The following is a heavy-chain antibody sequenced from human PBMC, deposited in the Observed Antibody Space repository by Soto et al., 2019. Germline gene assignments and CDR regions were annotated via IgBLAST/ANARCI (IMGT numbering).Heavy chain of an antibody. V-gene: IGHV3-33*01. D-gene: IGHD3-22*01. J-gene: IGHJ6*02. CDR2: IWYDGSNK. Sequence: GGSLRLSCAASGFTFSSYVMHWVRQAPGKGLEWVAVIWYDGSNKYYADSVKGRFTISRDNSKDTLYLQMNSLRAEDTAVYYCARDNYYDSSGYYFSYYGMDVWGQGTTVTVSS. CDR1: GFTFSSYV. CDR3: ARDNYYDSSGYYFSYYGMDV.